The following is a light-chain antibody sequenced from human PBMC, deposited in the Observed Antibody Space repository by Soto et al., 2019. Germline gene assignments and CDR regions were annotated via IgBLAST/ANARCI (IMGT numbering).Light chain of an antibody. Sequence: EIVLTQSPATLSLSPGERATLSCRASQSVSSYLAWYQQKPGQAPRLLIYDASNRATGIPARFSGSGSGTDFTLTISSLETEDFAVYYCQQRSNWRITFGQGPRLEIK. CDR2: DAS. CDR1: QSVSSY. V-gene: IGKV3-11*01. J-gene: IGKJ5*01. CDR3: QQRSNWRIT.